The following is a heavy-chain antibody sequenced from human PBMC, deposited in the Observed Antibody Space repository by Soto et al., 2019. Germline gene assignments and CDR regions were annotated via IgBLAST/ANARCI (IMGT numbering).Heavy chain of an antibody. Sequence: SVKVSFKASGYTFTSYGISWVRQAPGQGLEWMGWISAYNGNTNYAQKLQGRVTMTTDTSTSTVYMEMRSLRADDTAVDYCARDPWEDKNVYCGRDSWGK. CDR2: ISAYNGNT. V-gene: IGHV1-18*04. J-gene: IGHJ6*04. CDR1: GYTFTSYG. CDR3: ARDPWEDKNVYCGRDS. D-gene: IGHD1-26*01.